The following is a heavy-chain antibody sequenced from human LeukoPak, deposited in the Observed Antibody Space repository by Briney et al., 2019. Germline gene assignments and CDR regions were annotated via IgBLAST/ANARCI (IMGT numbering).Heavy chain of an antibody. CDR3: ARDQGYGMDV. CDR1: GGSISSYC. Sequence: PSETLSLTCTVSGGSISSYCWSWIRQPPGKGLEWIGYIYYSGSTNYNPSLKSRVTISVDTSKNQFSLNLSSVTAADTAVYYCARDQGYGMDVWGQGTTVTVSS. CDR2: IYYSGST. J-gene: IGHJ6*02. V-gene: IGHV4-59*01.